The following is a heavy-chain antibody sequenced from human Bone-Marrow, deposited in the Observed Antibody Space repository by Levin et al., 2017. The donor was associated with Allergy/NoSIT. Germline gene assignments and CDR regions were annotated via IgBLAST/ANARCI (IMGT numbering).Heavy chain of an antibody. V-gene: IGHV1-69*06. CDR2: IIPIFGTA. J-gene: IGHJ6*02. CDR1: GGTFSSYA. D-gene: IGHD3-9*01. CDR3: ASSIGYDILTGYYNGGSPPYYYYYGMDV. Sequence: ASVKVSCKASGGTFSSYAISWVRQAPGQGLEWMGGIIPIFGTANYAQKFQGRVTITADKSTSTAYMELSSLRSEDTAVYYCASSIGYDILTGYYNGGSPPYYYYYGMDVWGQGTTVTVSS.